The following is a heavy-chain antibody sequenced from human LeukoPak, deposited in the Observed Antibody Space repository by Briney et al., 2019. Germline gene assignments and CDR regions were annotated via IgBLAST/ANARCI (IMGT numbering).Heavy chain of an antibody. V-gene: IGHV4-59*12. Sequence: SETLSLTCTVSGGSISSYYWSWIRQPPGKGLEWIGYIYYSGSTNYNHSLNSRVTISVDTSKNQFSLKLSSVTAADTAVYYCAGANYDSSGVHWGQGTLVTVSS. J-gene: IGHJ4*02. CDR1: GGSISSYY. D-gene: IGHD3-22*01. CDR3: AGANYDSSGVH. CDR2: IYYSGST.